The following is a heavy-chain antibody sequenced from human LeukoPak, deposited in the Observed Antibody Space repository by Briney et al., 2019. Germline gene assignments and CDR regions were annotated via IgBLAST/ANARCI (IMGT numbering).Heavy chain of an antibody. CDR2: ISVYNGNT. CDR3: ARRLRDGYSRNWFDP. Sequence: ASVKVSCKTSGYTFTNYGISWVRQAPGQGLEWMGGISVYNGNTNYAQELQGRVTMTTDTSTSTVYMELRNLRADDTAVYYCARRLRDGYSRNWFDPWGQGTLVIVSS. V-gene: IGHV1-18*01. D-gene: IGHD5-24*01. CDR1: GYTFTNYG. J-gene: IGHJ5*02.